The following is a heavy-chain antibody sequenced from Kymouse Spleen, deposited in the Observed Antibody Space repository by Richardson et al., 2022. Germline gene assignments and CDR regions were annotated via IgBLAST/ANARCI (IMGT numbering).Heavy chain of an antibody. Sequence: QVQLQQWGAGLLKPSETLSLTCAVYGGSFSGYYWSWIRQPPGKGLEWIGEINHSGSTNYNPSLKSRVTISVDTSKNQFSLKLSSVTAADTAVYYCAREDYYGSGSPSWFDPWGQGTLVTVSS. CDR2: INHSGST. CDR3: AREDYYGSGSPSWFDP. D-gene: IGHD3-10*01. J-gene: IGHJ5*02. CDR1: GGSFSGYY. V-gene: IGHV4-34*01.